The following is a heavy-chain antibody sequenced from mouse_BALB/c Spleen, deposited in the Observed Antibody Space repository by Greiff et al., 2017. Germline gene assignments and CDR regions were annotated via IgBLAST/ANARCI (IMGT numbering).Heavy chain of an antibody. J-gene: IGHJ4*01. CDR2: ISYDGSN. D-gene: IGHD1-1*01. CDR1: GYSITSGYY. CDR3: ARDSLYEGYAMDY. V-gene: IGHV3-6*02. Sequence: EVKLQESGPGLVKPSQSLSLTCPVTGYSITSGYYWNWIRQFPGNKLEWMGYISYDGSNNYNPSLKNRISITRDTSKNQFFLKLNSVTTEDTATYYCARDSLYEGYAMDYWGQGTSVTVSS.